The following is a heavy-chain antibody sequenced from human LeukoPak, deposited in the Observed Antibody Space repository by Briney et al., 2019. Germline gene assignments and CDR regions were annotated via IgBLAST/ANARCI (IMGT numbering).Heavy chain of an antibody. CDR2: VYYSGST. J-gene: IGHJ4*02. V-gene: IGHV4-59*08. Sequence: SETLSLTCTVSGGSISTYYWSWIRQPPGKGLEWIGYVYYSGSTNYNPSLKSRVTISVDTSKNQFSLKLSSVTAADTAVYYCARLVVGATRNFDYWGQGTLVTVSS. CDR1: GGSISTYY. D-gene: IGHD1-26*01. CDR3: ARLVVGATRNFDY.